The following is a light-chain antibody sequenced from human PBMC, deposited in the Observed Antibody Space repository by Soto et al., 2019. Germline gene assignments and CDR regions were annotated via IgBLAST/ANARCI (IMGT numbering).Light chain of an antibody. CDR3: EQYSTYRA. J-gene: IGKJ1*01. Sequence: DSQMTQSPSNLSASVGHRITISWRARQSIGRWLAWHQQKPGKAPKLLIYKASTLESGVPSRFSGSGSGTEFTLTSSSLQPDDFATYYCEQYSTYRAFGQVTKVDI. CDR1: QSIGRW. V-gene: IGKV1-5*03. CDR2: KAS.